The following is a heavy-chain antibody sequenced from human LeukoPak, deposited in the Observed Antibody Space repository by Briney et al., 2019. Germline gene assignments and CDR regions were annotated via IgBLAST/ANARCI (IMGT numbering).Heavy chain of an antibody. J-gene: IGHJ6*02. D-gene: IGHD2-2*01. Sequence: ASVKVSCKASGYTFTSYAMNWVRQAPGQGLEWMGWINTNTGNPTYAQGFTGRFVFSLDTSVSTAYLQISSLKAEDTAVYYCATLSPYIIVVPTSIRNGMDVWGQGTTVTVSS. CDR3: ATLSPYIIVVPTSIRNGMDV. CDR2: INTNTGNP. V-gene: IGHV7-4-1*02. CDR1: GYTFTSYA.